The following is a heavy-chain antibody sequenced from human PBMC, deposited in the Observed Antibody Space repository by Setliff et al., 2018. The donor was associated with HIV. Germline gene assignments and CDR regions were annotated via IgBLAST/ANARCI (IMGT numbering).Heavy chain of an antibody. V-gene: IGHV4-59*01. CDR1: GGSISSYY. CDR2: IYYSGST. CDR3: ARLHSSGWYYYYGMDV. D-gene: IGHD6-19*01. J-gene: IGHJ6*02. Sequence: PSETLSLTCTVSGGSISSYYWSWIRQPPGQGLEWIGYIYYSGSTNYNPSLKSRVTISVDTSKNQFSLKLSSVTAADTAVYYCARLHSSGWYYYYGMDVWGQGTTVTVSS.